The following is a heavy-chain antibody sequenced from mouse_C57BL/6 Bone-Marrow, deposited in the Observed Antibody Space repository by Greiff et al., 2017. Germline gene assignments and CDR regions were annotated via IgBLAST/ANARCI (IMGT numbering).Heavy chain of an antibody. Sequence: VQLQQPGAELVKPGASVKVSCKASGYTFTSYWMHWVKQRPGQGLEWIGRIHPSDSDTNYNQKFKGKSTVTVDKSSSTAYMQLSSLTSEDSAVYYWAREGSSPWFAYWGQGTLVTVSA. V-gene: IGHV1-74*01. D-gene: IGHD1-1*01. J-gene: IGHJ3*01. CDR3: AREGSSPWFAY. CDR1: GYTFTSYW. CDR2: IHPSDSDT.